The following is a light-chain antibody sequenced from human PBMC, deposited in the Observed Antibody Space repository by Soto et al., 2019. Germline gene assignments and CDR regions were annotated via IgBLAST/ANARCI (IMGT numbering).Light chain of an antibody. CDR1: QDINIY. V-gene: IGKV1-5*01. CDR2: DAS. CDR3: QQYNSYSWT. J-gene: IGKJ1*01. Sequence: DIQMTQSPSSLFASAGDRGTITCQATQDINIYLNWYQQKPGKAPKXMIYDASSLESGVPSRFSGSGSGTEFTLTISSLQPDDVATYYCQQYNSYSWTLGQGTKVDIK.